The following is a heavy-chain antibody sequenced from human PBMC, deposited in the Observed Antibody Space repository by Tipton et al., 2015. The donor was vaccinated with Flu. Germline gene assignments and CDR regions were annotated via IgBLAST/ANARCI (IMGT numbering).Heavy chain of an antibody. CDR3: ARAAAVALDY. D-gene: IGHD6-19*01. J-gene: IGHJ4*02. CDR2: VSYSGSA. V-gene: IGHV4-39*07. CDR1: GDSISSDLYY. Sequence: TLSLTCAVSGDSISSDLYYWGWIRQPPGKGLEWIGIVSYSGSAYYNPSLKSRVTISVDTSKNQFSLKLSSVTAADTAVYYCARAAAVALDYWGQGMLVTVSS.